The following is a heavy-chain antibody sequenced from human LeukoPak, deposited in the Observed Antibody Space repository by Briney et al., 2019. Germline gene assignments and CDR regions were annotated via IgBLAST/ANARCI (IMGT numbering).Heavy chain of an antibody. Sequence: SETPCLTRAVSGGSPRGYYWSTIRQPPGQGLECIGEINDSRSANYNTPTKSRVTVSADPSKKQISLNLSSVTAADTAVYYCARGPKWVAVAGTGYYYYGMDVWGQGTTVTVSS. CDR3: ARGPKWVAVAGTGYYYYGMDV. CDR2: INDSRSA. D-gene: IGHD6-19*01. CDR1: GGSPRGYY. V-gene: IGHV4-34*01. J-gene: IGHJ6*02.